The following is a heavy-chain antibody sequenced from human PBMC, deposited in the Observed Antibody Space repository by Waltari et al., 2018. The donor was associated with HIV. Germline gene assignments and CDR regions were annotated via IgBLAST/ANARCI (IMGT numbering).Heavy chain of an antibody. D-gene: IGHD3-16*01. CDR3: ARQMGGMLGHYAMDV. J-gene: IGHJ6*02. Sequence: QLQLQESGPGLVKPSETLSLTCTVSGGSISSSSYYWGWIRQPPGKGLEWIGSIYYSGSTYYSPSLTSRVTISVDTSKNQFCLKLGSVAAAGTAVYYCARQMGGMLGHYAMDVWGQGTTVTVSS. V-gene: IGHV4-39*01. CDR2: IYYSGST. CDR1: GGSISSSSYY.